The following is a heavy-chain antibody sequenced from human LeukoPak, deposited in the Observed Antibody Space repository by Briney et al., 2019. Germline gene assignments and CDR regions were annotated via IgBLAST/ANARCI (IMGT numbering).Heavy chain of an antibody. D-gene: IGHD3-22*01. CDR3: AVDSSGYYYFDY. V-gene: IGHV3-21*01. Sequence: GGSLRLSCAASGFTFDDYTMHWVRQAPGKGLEWVSSISSSSSYIYYADSVKGRFTISRDNAKNSLYLQMNSLRAEDTAVYYCAVDSSGYYYFDYWGQGTLVTVSS. CDR2: ISSSSSYI. CDR1: GFTFDDYT. J-gene: IGHJ4*02.